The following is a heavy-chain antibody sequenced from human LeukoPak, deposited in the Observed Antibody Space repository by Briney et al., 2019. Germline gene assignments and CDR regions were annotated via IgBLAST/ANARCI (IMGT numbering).Heavy chain of an antibody. V-gene: IGHV4-59*08. CDR3: ARLASGSYGPLTPFDY. CDR1: GASITSYY. D-gene: IGHD5-18*01. CDR2: IYYSGST. J-gene: IGHJ4*02. Sequence: SETLSLTCTVSGASITSYYWSWIRQPPGKGLEWIGDIYYSGSTNYNPSLKSRVTISVDTSKNQFSLRLSSVTAADTAVYYSARLASGSYGPLTPFDYWGQGTLVPVSS.